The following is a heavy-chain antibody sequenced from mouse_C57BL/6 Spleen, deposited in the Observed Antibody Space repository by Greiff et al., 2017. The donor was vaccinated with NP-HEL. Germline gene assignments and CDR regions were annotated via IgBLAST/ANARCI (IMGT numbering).Heavy chain of an antibody. CDR1: GFNIKDDY. CDR3: TRPPGFAY. J-gene: IGHJ3*01. CDR2: IDPENGDT. Sequence: EVQLQQSGAELVRPGASVKLSCTASGFNIKDDYMHWVKQRPEQGLEWIGWIDPENGDTEYASKFQGKATITADTSSNTAYLQLSSLTSEDTAVYYCTRPPGFAYWVQGTLVTVAA. V-gene: IGHV14-4*01.